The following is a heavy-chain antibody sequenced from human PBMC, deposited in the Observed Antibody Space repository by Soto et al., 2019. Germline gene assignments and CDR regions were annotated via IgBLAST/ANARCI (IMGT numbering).Heavy chain of an antibody. CDR3: ARGMAVTGHYLDY. CDR2: FNHSGSS. Sequence: SETLSLTCAVYVGSFSGHYWSWIRQPPGKGLEWIGEFNHSGSSNYNPSLKSRVSISVDTSKNQFSLKLSSVTAADTAVYYCARGMAVTGHYLDYWGQGNLVTVSS. V-gene: IGHV4-34*01. CDR1: VGSFSGHY. J-gene: IGHJ4*02. D-gene: IGHD6-19*01.